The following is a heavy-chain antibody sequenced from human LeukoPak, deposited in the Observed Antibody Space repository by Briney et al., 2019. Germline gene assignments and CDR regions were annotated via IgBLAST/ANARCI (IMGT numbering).Heavy chain of an antibody. CDR2: IIPIFGTA. J-gene: IGHJ4*02. D-gene: IGHD3-9*01. CDR3: ASRDYDILTGYSSVDY. Sequence: SVKVSCKASRGTFTNYAISWVRQAPGQGLEWMGGIIPIFGTANYAQKFQGRVTITADESTSTAYMELSSLRSEDTAVYYCASRDYDILTGYSSVDYWGQGTLVTVSS. CDR1: RGTFTNYA. V-gene: IGHV1-69*13.